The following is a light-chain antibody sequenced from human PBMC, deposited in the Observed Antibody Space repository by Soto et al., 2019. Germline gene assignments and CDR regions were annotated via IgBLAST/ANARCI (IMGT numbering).Light chain of an antibody. CDR2: EVS. J-gene: IGLJ1*01. V-gene: IGLV2-8*01. Sequence: QSALTQPPSAPGSLGQSVTISCTGTSSDVGGYDYVSWYQQHPGKAPKLMIFEVSERPSGVPDRFSGSKSGNTASLTVSGLQAEDEADYYCSSFAGSFRVFGTGTKVTVL. CDR1: SSDVGGYDY. CDR3: SSFAGSFRV.